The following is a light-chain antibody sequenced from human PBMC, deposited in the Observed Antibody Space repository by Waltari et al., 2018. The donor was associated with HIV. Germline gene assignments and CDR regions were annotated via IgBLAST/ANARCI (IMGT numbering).Light chain of an antibody. CDR2: DAS. J-gene: IGKJ4*01. CDR1: PDISNY. V-gene: IGKV1-33*01. CDR3: QQYDNLIT. Sequence: EIQMTQSPSSLSASVGDRVTITCQASPDISNYLNWYQQKPGKAPKLLIYDASNLETGVPSRFSGSGSGTEFTFTISSLQPEDIATYYCQQYDNLITFGGGTKVEIK.